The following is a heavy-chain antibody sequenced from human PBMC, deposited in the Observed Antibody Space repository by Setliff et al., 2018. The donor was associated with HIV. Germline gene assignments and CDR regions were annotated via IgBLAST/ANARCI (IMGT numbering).Heavy chain of an antibody. D-gene: IGHD3-22*01. V-gene: IGHV3-11*04. CDR2: ISSSGTTI. J-gene: IGHJ4*02. CDR1: GFTFSDYY. CDR3: ARPNYYDSSGSFDY. Sequence: RLSCAASGFTFSDYYMNWVRQAPGKGLEWVSYISSSGTTIYYADSVKGRFTISRDNAKNSLYLQMNSLRAEDTAVYYCARPNYYDSSGSFDYWGQGTLVTVSS.